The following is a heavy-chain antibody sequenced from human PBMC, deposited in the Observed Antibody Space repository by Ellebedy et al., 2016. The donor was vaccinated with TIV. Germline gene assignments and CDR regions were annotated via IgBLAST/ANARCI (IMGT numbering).Heavy chain of an antibody. J-gene: IGHJ4*02. CDR1: GFTFSSYT. Sequence: GESLKISCAASGFTFSSYTVNWVRQAPGKGLEWVAVVWYDGTNKFYADSVKGRFTISRDTSKNTLYLQMNSLRAEDTAVYFCSRGWSTPDSWGQGTLVIVSS. CDR2: VWYDGTNK. D-gene: IGHD2-15*01. V-gene: IGHV3-33*08. CDR3: SRGWSTPDS.